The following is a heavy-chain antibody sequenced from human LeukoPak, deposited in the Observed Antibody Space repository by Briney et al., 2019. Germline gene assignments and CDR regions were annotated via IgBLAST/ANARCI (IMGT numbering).Heavy chain of an antibody. CDR1: AGSISTTTYY. CDR2: IFYSGTT. CDR3: ARHEVGSSGHPALFDY. J-gene: IGHJ4*02. Sequence: SETLSLTCTVSAGSISTTTYYWAWIRQPPGKGLEYIGNIFYSGTTYYNPSLKSRVTISVDTSKNPFSLKLSSVTAADTALYYCARHEVGSSGHPALFDYWGQGILVTVSS. V-gene: IGHV4-39*01. D-gene: IGHD6-19*01.